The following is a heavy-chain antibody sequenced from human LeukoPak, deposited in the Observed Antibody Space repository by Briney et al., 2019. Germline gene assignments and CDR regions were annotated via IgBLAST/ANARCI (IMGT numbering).Heavy chain of an antibody. CDR2: IRFDGSHK. J-gene: IGHJ4*02. Sequence: GGSLRLSCAAPGFTFSNHGMHWVRQAPGKGLEWVALIRFDGSHKYYADSVKGRFTISRDNSKNTLYLQMNSLRAEDTAVYYCARGGRWLPLDYWGQGTLVTVSS. CDR1: GFTFSNHG. D-gene: IGHD5-24*01. CDR3: ARGGRWLPLDY. V-gene: IGHV3-33*01.